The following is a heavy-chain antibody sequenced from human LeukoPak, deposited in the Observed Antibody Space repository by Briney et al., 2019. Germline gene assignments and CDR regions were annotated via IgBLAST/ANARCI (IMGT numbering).Heavy chain of an antibody. Sequence: PSETLALTCTVSGGSISSYYWSWIRQPPGKGLEWIGDIYYRGSTNYNPSLKSRVTISVDTSKNQFSLKLSSLTAADTAVYYCARGRIAVAGTKNYFDYWGQGTLVTVSS. J-gene: IGHJ4*02. D-gene: IGHD6-19*01. CDR3: ARGRIAVAGTKNYFDY. CDR1: GGSISSYY. CDR2: IYYRGST. V-gene: IGHV4-59*01.